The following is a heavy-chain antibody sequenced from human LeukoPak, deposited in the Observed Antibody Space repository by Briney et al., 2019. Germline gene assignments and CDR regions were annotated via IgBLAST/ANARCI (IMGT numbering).Heavy chain of an antibody. D-gene: IGHD3-22*01. V-gene: IGHV3-23*01. CDR2: ISGSGGST. CDR3: AKSSYYDSSGYYREYYFDF. J-gene: IGHJ4*02. Sequence: GGSLRLSCAASRFTFGTYGMSWVRQAPGKGLEWVSSISGSGGSTDYADSVKGRFTISRDNSKNTLYLQMNSLRDEDTAVYYCAKSSYYDSSGYYREYYFDFWGQGALVTVSS. CDR1: RFTFGTYG.